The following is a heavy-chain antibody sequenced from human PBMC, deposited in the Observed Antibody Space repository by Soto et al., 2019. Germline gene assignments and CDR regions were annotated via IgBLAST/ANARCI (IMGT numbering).Heavy chain of an antibody. CDR2: IYYSGST. J-gene: IGHJ5*02. Sequence: QLQLQESGPGLVKPSETLSLTCTVSGGSISSSSYYWGWIRQPPGKGLEWIGSIYYSGSTYYNPSLKSRVTISVDTSKNQFSLKLSSVTAADTAVYYCARQAGIAAAGWFDPWGQGTLVTVSS. V-gene: IGHV4-39*01. CDR3: ARQAGIAAAGWFDP. D-gene: IGHD6-13*01. CDR1: GGSISSSSYY.